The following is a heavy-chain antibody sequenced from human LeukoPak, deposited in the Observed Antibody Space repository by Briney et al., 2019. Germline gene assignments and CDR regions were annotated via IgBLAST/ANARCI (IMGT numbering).Heavy chain of an antibody. Sequence: SETLSLTCTVSGGSISSYYWSWIRQPPGKGLEWIGYIYYSGSTNYNPSLKSRVTIAVDTSKNQFSLKLTSETAADTAVYYCARVGATYPHYYMDVWGKGTTVTVAS. J-gene: IGHJ6*03. CDR3: ARVGATYPHYYMDV. CDR2: IYYSGST. CDR1: GGSISSYY. D-gene: IGHD3-16*01. V-gene: IGHV4-59*08.